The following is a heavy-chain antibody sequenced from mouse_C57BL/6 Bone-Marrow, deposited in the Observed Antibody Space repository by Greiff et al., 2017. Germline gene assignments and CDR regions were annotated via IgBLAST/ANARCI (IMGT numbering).Heavy chain of an antibody. J-gene: IGHJ2*01. CDR2: IDPSDSYT. V-gene: IGHV1-69*01. Sequence: QVQLQQSGAELVMPGASVKLSCKASGYTFTSYWMHWVKQRPGQGLEWIGEIDPSDSYTNYNQKFKGKSTLTVDKSSSTAYMQLSSLTSEDSAVYYCARWAHYYGSSLFDYWGQGTTLTVSS. CDR3: ARWAHYYGSSLFDY. CDR1: GYTFTSYW. D-gene: IGHD1-1*01.